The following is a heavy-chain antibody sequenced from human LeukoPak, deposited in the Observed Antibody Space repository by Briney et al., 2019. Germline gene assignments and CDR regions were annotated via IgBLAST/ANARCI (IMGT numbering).Heavy chain of an antibody. D-gene: IGHD4-23*01. CDR1: GGTFSSYT. V-gene: IGHV1-69*13. J-gene: IGHJ4*02. Sequence: GASVKVSCKASGGTFSSYTISWVRQAPGQGLEWMGGIIPIFGTANYAQKFQGRVTITADESTGTAYVELSSLRSEDTAVYYCASHLDYGGNPGVFVFDYWGQGTLVTVSS. CDR3: ASHLDYGGNPGVFVFDY. CDR2: IIPIFGTA.